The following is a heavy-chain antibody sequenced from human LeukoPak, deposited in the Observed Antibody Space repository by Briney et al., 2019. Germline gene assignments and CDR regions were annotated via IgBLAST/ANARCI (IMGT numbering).Heavy chain of an antibody. CDR2: IYSGGST. D-gene: IGHD1-14*01. Sequence: GGSLRLSCAASGFTVSSNYMSWVRQAPGKGLEWVSVIYSGGSTYYADSVKGRFTISRDNSKNTLYLQMNSLRAEDTAVYYCARVPEITFEYFDYWGQGTLVTVSS. J-gene: IGHJ4*02. CDR1: GFTVSSNY. V-gene: IGHV3-66*01. CDR3: ARVPEITFEYFDY.